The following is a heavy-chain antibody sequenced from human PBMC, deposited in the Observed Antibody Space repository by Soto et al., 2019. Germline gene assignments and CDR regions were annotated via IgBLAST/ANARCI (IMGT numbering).Heavy chain of an antibody. CDR2: ISVSGVST. Sequence: PGGSLRLSCAASGFTFRNYAMNWVRQAPGKGLEWVSGISVSGVSTYYADSVKGRFTVSRDNSKNTVFLQMNSLRAEDTAVYYCAKEGGYSYGSDYYYYYGMDVWGQGPTVTV. CDR1: GFTFRNYA. V-gene: IGHV3-23*01. CDR3: AKEGGYSYGSDYYYYYGMDV. J-gene: IGHJ6*02. D-gene: IGHD5-18*01.